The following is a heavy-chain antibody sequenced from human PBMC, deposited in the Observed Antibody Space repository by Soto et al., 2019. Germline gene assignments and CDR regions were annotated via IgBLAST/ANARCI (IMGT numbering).Heavy chain of an antibody. V-gene: IGHV4-59*08. CDR1: GGSISSYY. CDR3: ARRYSGYSGGNYYYYYYMDV. D-gene: IGHD5-12*01. CDR2: IYYSGST. Sequence: SETLSLTCTVSGGSISSYYWSWIRQPPGKGLEWIGYIYYSGSTNYNPSLKSRVTISVDTSKNQFSLKLSSVTAADTAVYYCARRYSGYSGGNYYYYYYMDVWGKGTTVTVSS. J-gene: IGHJ6*03.